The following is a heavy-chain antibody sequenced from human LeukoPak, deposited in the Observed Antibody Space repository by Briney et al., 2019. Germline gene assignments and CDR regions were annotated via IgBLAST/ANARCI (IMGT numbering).Heavy chain of an antibody. Sequence: PGGSLRLSCAASGFTFSTYAMNWVRQAPGKGLEWVSSISSSSSYIYYADSVKGRFTISRDNAKNSLYLQMNSLRAEDTAVYYCARDQDSSGWPYYYYYMDVWGKGTTVTVSS. J-gene: IGHJ6*03. CDR3: ARDQDSSGWPYYYYYMDV. CDR1: GFTFSTYA. V-gene: IGHV3-21*01. D-gene: IGHD6-19*01. CDR2: ISSSSSYI.